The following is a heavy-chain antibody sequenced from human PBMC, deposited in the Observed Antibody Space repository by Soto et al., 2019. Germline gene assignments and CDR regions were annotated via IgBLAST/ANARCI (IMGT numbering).Heavy chain of an antibody. V-gene: IGHV1-2*04. Sequence: QVQLVQSGAEVIQPGASVKVSCKASGYTFTGHYIHWVRQAPGQGLEWLGRINPKSGGTKNAQKFQAWVTKTRDTSITTAYMELSRLKSDDTAVYYSARGGPKSDLQRDYYYGMDVWGQGTTVTVSS. CDR2: INPKSGGT. D-gene: IGHD1-1*01. CDR1: GYTFTGHY. J-gene: IGHJ6*02. CDR3: ARGGPKSDLQRDYYYGMDV.